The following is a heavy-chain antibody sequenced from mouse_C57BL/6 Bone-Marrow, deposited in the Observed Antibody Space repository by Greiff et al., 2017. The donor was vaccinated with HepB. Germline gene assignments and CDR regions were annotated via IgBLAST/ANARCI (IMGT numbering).Heavy chain of an antibody. J-gene: IGHJ1*03. Sequence: EVKLVESEGGLVQPGSSMKLSCTASGFTFSDYYMAWVRQVPEKGLEWVANINYDGSSTYYLDSLKSRFIISRDNAKNILYLQMSSLKSEDTATYYCARAWLRRYFDVWGTGTTVTVSS. CDR1: GFTFSDYY. V-gene: IGHV5-16*01. CDR2: INYDGSST. CDR3: ARAWLRRYFDV. D-gene: IGHD2-2*01.